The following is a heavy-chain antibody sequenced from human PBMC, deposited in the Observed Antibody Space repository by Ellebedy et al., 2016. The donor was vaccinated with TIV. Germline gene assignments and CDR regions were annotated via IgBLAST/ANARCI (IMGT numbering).Heavy chain of an antibody. Sequence: MPSETLSPTCTVSGGSISPYSWSWIRQPPGKGLEWIGYIHYSWSTNSNPSLKSRVTISVDTSKNHFSLKLSSVTAADTAVYYCARESGWSQVDYWGQGTLVTVSS. CDR2: IHYSWST. CDR3: ARESGWSQVDY. V-gene: IGHV4-59*12. CDR1: GGSISPYS. D-gene: IGHD6-19*01. J-gene: IGHJ4*02.